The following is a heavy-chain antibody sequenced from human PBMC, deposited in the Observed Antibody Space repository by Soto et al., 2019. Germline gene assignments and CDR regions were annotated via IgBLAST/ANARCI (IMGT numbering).Heavy chain of an antibody. J-gene: IGHJ6*02. CDR2: ISYDGSNK. Sequence: GGSLRLSCAASGFTFSSYSMNWVRQAPGKGLEWVAVISYDGSNKYYADSVKGRFTISRDNSKNTLYLQMNSLRAEDTAVYYCAKDGYSGYLPDPYGMDVWGQGTTVTVSS. V-gene: IGHV3-30*18. CDR3: AKDGYSGYLPDPYGMDV. D-gene: IGHD5-12*01. CDR1: GFTFSSYS.